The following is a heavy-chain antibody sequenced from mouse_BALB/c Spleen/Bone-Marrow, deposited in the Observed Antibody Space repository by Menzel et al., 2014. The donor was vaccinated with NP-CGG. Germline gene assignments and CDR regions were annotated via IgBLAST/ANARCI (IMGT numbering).Heavy chain of an antibody. V-gene: IGHV1-39*01. CDR3: ARSRDYGTSKSAWFAY. Sequence: EVKLQESGPELEKPGASVKISCKASGYSFTGYNMNWVKQSNGKSLEWIGNIDPYYGGTSYNQKFKGKATLTVDKSSSTAYMQLKSLTSEDSAVYYCARSRDYGTSKSAWFAYWGQGTLVTVSA. D-gene: IGHD1-1*01. CDR2: IDPYYGGT. J-gene: IGHJ3*01. CDR1: GYSFTGYN.